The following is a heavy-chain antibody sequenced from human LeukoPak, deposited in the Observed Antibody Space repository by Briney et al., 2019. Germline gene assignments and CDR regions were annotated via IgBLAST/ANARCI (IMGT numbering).Heavy chain of an antibody. Sequence: GGSLRLSCAASGFTFSNAWMSWVRQAPGKGLEWVSAISGSGGSTYYADSVKGRFTISRDNSKNTLYLQMNSLRAEDTAVYYCAKSITNLDAFDIWGQGTMVTVSS. CDR1: GFTFSNAW. V-gene: IGHV3-23*01. CDR3: AKSITNLDAFDI. D-gene: IGHD1-20*01. CDR2: ISGSGGST. J-gene: IGHJ3*02.